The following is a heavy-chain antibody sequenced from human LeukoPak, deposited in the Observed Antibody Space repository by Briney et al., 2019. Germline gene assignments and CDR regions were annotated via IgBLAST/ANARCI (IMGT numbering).Heavy chain of an antibody. D-gene: IGHD2-15*01. CDR2: ISAYNGNT. CDR3: ARESDRYYYYYGMDV. Sequence: ASVTVSFTASGYAFTIYGISWVRQAPGQGLEWMGWISAYNGNTNYAQKLQGRVTMTTDTSTSTAYMELRSVRSDDTAVYYCARESDRYYYYYGMDVWGQGTTVTVSS. CDR1: GYAFTIYG. V-gene: IGHV1-18*01. J-gene: IGHJ6*02.